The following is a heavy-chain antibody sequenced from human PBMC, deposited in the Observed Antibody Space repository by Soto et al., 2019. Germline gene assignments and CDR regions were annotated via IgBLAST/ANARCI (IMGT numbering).Heavy chain of an antibody. J-gene: IGHJ5*02. CDR2: IYYSGST. V-gene: IGHV4-31*03. CDR1: GGSISSGGYY. CDR3: AQSGSWQKSNWFDP. Sequence: LSETLSLTCTVSGGSISSGGYYWSWIRQHPGKGLEWIGYIYYSGSTYYNPSLKSRVTISVDTSKNQFSLKLSSVTAADTAVYYCAQSGSWQKSNWFDPWGQGTLVTVSS. D-gene: IGHD6-13*01.